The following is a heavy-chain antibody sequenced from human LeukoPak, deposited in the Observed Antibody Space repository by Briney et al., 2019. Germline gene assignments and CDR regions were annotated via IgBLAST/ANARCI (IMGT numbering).Heavy chain of an antibody. Sequence: GGSLRLSCAASGFTFSGHWMSWVRQVPGKGLEWVANINQGGSDKYYVDSVKGRFTISRDNANNLLYQQMNSLRGEDTAVYYCTRDRSRAEDDWGQGTLVTVSS. J-gene: IGHJ4*02. CDR2: INQGGSDK. D-gene: IGHD1-14*01. V-gene: IGHV3-7*01. CDR1: GFTFSGHW. CDR3: TRDRSRAEDD.